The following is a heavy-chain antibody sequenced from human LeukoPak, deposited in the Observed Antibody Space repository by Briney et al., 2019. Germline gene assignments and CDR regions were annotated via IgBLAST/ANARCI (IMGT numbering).Heavy chain of an antibody. V-gene: IGHV3-74*01. J-gene: IGHJ3*02. CDR2: IKTDGSST. CDR3: ARGVSGTGPDI. D-gene: IGHD5/OR15-5a*01. CDR1: GFTFSSYW. Sequence: PGRSLRLSCAASGFTFSSYWMHWVRQAPGKGLVWVSRIKTDGSSTDYADSVKDRFTISRDNAKNTMYLQMNSLRAEDTAVYYCARGVSGTGPDIWGLGTMVTVSS.